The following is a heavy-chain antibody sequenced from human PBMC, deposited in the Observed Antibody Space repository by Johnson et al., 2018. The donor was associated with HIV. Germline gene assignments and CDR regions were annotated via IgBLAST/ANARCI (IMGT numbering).Heavy chain of an antibody. D-gene: IGHD3-10*01. CDR1: GFTFSNYD. J-gene: IGHJ3*02. V-gene: IGHV3-13*04. Sequence: VQLVESGGGLVQPGGSLRLSCAASGFTFSNYDMHWVRQATGKGLEWVSAIGTAGDTYYPGSVKGRFTISRDNAKNTLYLQMNSLRAEDTAVYYCASFWATGAFDIWGQGTMVTVSS. CDR2: IGTAGDT. CDR3: ASFWATGAFDI.